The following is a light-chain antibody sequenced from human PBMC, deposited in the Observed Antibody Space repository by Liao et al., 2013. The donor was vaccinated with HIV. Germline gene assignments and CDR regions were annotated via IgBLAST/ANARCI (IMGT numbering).Light chain of an antibody. CDR3: QVWDSSSDHYV. CDR2: KDS. Sequence: SYELTQPPSVSVSPGQTARITCSGDVLPKQYAYWYQQKPGQAPVLVIYKDSERPSGIPERFSGSNSGNTATLTISRVEAGDEADYYCQVWDSSSDHYVFGTGTKVTVL. V-gene: IGLV3-25*02. CDR1: VLPKQY. J-gene: IGLJ1*01.